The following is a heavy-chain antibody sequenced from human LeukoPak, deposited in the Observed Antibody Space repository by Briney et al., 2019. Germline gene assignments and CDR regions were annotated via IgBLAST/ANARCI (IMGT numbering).Heavy chain of an antibody. J-gene: IGHJ4*02. Sequence: SGTLSLTCAVSGGSISSSNWWSWVRQPPGKGLEWIGEIYHSGSTNYNPSLKSRVTISVDKSKNQFSLKLSSVTAADTAVYYCARVERYSSGWYYFDYWGQGTLVTVSS. CDR1: GGSISSSNW. CDR2: IYHSGST. CDR3: ARVERYSSGWYYFDY. V-gene: IGHV4-4*02. D-gene: IGHD6-19*01.